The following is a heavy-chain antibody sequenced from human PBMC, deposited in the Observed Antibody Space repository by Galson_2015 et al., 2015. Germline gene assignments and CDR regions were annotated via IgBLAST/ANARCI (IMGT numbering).Heavy chain of an antibody. J-gene: IGHJ6*03. D-gene: IGHD3-10*01. V-gene: IGHV3-23*01. CDR1: GFTFSNYA. Sequence: SLRLSCAAPGFTFSNYAMTWVRQAPGKGLEWVAVISGSGLNTYYADAVKGRLTLSRDNSKNTLYLNMNSLRGDDTAVYHCAKVGAGDYYYYYYMDVWGKGTTVTVSS. CDR3: AKVGAGDYYYYYYMDV. CDR2: ISGSGLNT.